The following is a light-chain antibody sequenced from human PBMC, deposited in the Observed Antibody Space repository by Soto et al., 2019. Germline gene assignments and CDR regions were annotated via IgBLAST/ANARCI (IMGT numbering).Light chain of an antibody. J-gene: IGKJ5*01. CDR1: QSVSSY. CDR3: QQRRNWPPIT. CDR2: DAS. V-gene: IGKV3-11*01. Sequence: VMTQSPASLSVSPGERATLSCRASQSVSSYLAWYQQKPGQAPRLLIYDASNRATGIPARFSGSGSGTDFTLTISSLEPEDFAVYYCQQRRNWPPITFGQGTRLEIK.